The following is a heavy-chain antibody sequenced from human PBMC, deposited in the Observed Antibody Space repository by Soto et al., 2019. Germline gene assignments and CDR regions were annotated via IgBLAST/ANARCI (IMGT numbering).Heavy chain of an antibody. CDR1: GLIVSSTY. Sequence: GGSLGLSCAAYGLIVSSTYMNWARQAPGKGLEWVSVISNGGDTHYADSVKGRFSLSRDISKNTLHLQMSSLRVEDTAVYYCVREPRYCCCGRCSITRDAIDISGQGTIVTLS. CDR3: VREPRYCCCGRCSITRDAIDI. V-gene: IGHV3-66*01. D-gene: IGHD2-15*01. J-gene: IGHJ3*02. CDR2: ISNGGDT.